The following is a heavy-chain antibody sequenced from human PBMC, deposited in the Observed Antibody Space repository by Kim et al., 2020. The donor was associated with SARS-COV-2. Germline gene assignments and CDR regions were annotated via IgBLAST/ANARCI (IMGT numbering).Heavy chain of an antibody. V-gene: IGHV3-23*01. CDR1: GFTLSNYA. J-gene: IGHJ6*02. CDR3: AKDFSAGMDV. CDR2: VSGSGGAT. Sequence: GGSLRLSCAASGFTLSNYAMNWVRQAPGKGLQWVSTVSGSGGATYYVDSVKGRFTILRDNSKNTLSLQMNSLRVEDTAIYYCAKDFSAGMDVWGQGTTVTVSS.